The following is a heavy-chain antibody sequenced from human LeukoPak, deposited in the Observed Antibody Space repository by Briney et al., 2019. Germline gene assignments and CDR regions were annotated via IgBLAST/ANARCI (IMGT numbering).Heavy chain of an antibody. CDR1: GGSISSGDYY. V-gene: IGHV4-30-4*08. CDR3: ARTYCSSTSCYPGDYYYYYMDV. D-gene: IGHD2-2*01. Sequence: SETLSLTCTVSGGSISSGDYYWSWIRQPPGKGLEWIGYIYYSGSTYYNPPLKSRVTISVDTSKNQFSLKLSSVTAADTAVYYCARTYCSSTSCYPGDYYYYYMDVWGKGTTVTVSS. CDR2: IYYSGST. J-gene: IGHJ6*03.